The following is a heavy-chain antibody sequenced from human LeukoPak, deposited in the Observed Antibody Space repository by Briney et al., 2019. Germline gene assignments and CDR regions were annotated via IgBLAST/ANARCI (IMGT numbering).Heavy chain of an antibody. J-gene: IGHJ6*02. V-gene: IGHV3-23*01. CDR3: AKSGYSGCGTYYYYGMDV. D-gene: IGHD5-12*01. CDR2: ISGSGGST. CDR1: GFTFSSYA. Sequence: GGSLRLSCAASGFTFSSYAMSWVRQAPGKGLEWVSAISGSGGSTYYADSVKGRFTISRDNSKNTLYLQMNSLRAEDTAVYYCAKSGYSGCGTYYYYGMDVWGQGTTVTVSS.